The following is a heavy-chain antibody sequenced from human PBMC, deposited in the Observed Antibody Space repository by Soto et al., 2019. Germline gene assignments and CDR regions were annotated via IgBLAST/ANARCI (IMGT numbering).Heavy chain of an antibody. J-gene: IGHJ4*02. CDR1: GGTFSSYT. V-gene: IGHV1-69*02. Sequence: QVQLVQSGAEVKKPGSSVKVSCKASGGTFSSYTISWVRQAPGQGLEWMGRIIPSLGIANYAQKCQGRVTITADKSTSTAYMELSSLRSEDTAVYYCARAPNYYGSFLWGQGTLVTVSS. CDR2: IIPSLGIA. CDR3: ARAPNYYGSFL. D-gene: IGHD3-10*01.